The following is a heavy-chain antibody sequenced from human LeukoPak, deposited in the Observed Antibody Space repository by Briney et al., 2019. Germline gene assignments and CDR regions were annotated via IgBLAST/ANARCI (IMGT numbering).Heavy chain of an antibody. CDR1: GFTFSSYA. V-gene: IGHV3-30-3*01. Sequence: PGGSLRLSCEASGFTFSSYAMHWVRQAPGKGLEWVAVISYDGSNKYYADSVKGRFTISRDNSKNTLYLQMNSLRAEDTAVYYCARDQGSIFGVVTGHFDYWGQGTLVTVSS. CDR2: ISYDGSNK. D-gene: IGHD3-3*01. CDR3: ARDQGSIFGVVTGHFDY. J-gene: IGHJ4*02.